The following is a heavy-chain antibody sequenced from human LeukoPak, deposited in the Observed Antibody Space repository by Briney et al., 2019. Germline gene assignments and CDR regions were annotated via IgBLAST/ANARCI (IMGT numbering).Heavy chain of an antibody. V-gene: IGHV4-34*01. CDR1: GGSFSGYY. Sequence: SETLSLTCAVYGGSFSGYYWSWIRQPPGKGLEWIGEISHSGSTNYNPSLKSRVTISVDTSKNQFSLKLSSVTAADTAVYYCARVTMVRGVRPFDYWGQGTLVTVSS. J-gene: IGHJ4*02. CDR3: ARVTMVRGVRPFDY. CDR2: ISHSGST. D-gene: IGHD3-10*01.